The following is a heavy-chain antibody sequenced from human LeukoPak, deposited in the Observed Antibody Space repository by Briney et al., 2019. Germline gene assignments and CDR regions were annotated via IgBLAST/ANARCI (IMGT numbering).Heavy chain of an antibody. V-gene: IGHV3-7*01. Sequence: GGSLRLSCAASGFTFSSYWMSWVRQAPGKGLEWVANIKQDGSEKYYVDSVKGRFTTSRDNAENSVYLHMNSLRAEDTAVYYCARETGFYGSGSYNIDYWGQGTLVTVSS. CDR3: ARETGFYGSGSYNIDY. CDR2: IKQDGSEK. J-gene: IGHJ4*02. D-gene: IGHD3-10*01. CDR1: GFTFSSYW.